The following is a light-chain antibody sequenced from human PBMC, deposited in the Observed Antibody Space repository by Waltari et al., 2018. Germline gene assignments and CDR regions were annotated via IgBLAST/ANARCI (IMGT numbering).Light chain of an antibody. CDR3: QAWDSSTVV. J-gene: IGLJ2*01. V-gene: IGLV3-1*01. CDR2: QNT. CDR1: NLGDKF. Sequence: SYELTQSSSVSVSPGQSATITCAGDNLGDKFSYWYQQKPGQSPVLFIYQNTKRPSGIPERFSGSNSGNTATLTISETQALDEADYYCQAWDSSTVVFGGGTKLTVL.